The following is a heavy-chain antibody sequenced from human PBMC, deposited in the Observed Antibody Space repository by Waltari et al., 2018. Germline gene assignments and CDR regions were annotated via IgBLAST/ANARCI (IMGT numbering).Heavy chain of an antibody. V-gene: IGHV3-48*01. CDR3: AGHFSGSYYLDY. CDR1: GFTFSSYS. J-gene: IGHJ4*02. Sequence: EVQLVESGGGLVQPGGSLRLYCAAYGFTFSSYSMNWVRQAPGKGLDWGSYIISSSSPIYYADSVMGRFTISRDNAKNSLYLQMNSLRAEDTAVYYCAGHFSGSYYLDYWGQGTLVTVSS. D-gene: IGHD1-26*01. CDR2: IISSSSPI.